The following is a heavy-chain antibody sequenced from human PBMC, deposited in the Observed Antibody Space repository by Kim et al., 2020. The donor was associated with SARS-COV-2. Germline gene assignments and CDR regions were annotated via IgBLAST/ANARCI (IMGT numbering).Heavy chain of an antibody. Sequence: GGSLRLSCAASGFTFSSYSMNWVRQAPGKGLEWVSSISSSSSYIYYADSVKGRFTISRDNAKNSLYLQMNSLRAEDTAVYYCARKYCSGGSCYFDYWGQGTLVTVSS. CDR3: ARKYCSGGSCYFDY. CDR2: ISSSSSYI. J-gene: IGHJ4*02. V-gene: IGHV3-21*01. CDR1: GFTFSSYS. D-gene: IGHD2-15*01.